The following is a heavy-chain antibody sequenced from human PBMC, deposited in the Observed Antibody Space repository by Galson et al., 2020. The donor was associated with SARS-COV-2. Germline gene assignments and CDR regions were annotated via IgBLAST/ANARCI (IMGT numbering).Heavy chain of an antibody. Sequence: SETLSLTCTVSGGSISSYYWSWIRQPPGKGLEWIGYIYYSGSTNYNPSLKSRVTISVDTSKNQFSLKLSSVTAADTAVYYCARLYYYYYMDVWGKGTTVTVSS. CDR1: GGSISSYY. CDR2: IYYSGST. V-gene: IGHV4-59*01. J-gene: IGHJ6*03. CDR3: ARLYYYYYMDV.